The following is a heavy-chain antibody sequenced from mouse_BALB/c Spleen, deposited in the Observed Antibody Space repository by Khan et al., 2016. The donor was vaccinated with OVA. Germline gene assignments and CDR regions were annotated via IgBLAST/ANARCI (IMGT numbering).Heavy chain of an antibody. CDR2: IIYTGYT. Sequence: EVQLVESGPSLVKPSQTLSLTCSVTGDSITTGYWNWIRKFPGNKLEYIGYIIYTGYTYYNPSLKSRISITRHTSNNQYYLQLNSVTDEDTATYYCARATYRYAFVYWGQGTLVTVSA. CDR3: ARATYRYAFVY. J-gene: IGHJ3*01. D-gene: IGHD2-14*01. CDR1: GDSITTGY. V-gene: IGHV3-8*02.